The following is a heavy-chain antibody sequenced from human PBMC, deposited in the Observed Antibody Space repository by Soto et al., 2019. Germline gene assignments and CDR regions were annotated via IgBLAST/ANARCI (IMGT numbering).Heavy chain of an antibody. CDR2: ISGSGGST. Sequence: EVQLLESGGGLVQPGGSLRLSCAASGFTFSSYAMSWVRQAPGKGLEWVSAISGSGGSTYYADSVKGRFTISRDNSKKTLYLKVHSMRAEDTAVYYCAKGGVAAAGGYWGQGTLVTVSS. CDR1: GFTFSSYA. J-gene: IGHJ4*02. CDR3: AKGGVAAAGGY. V-gene: IGHV3-23*01. D-gene: IGHD6-13*01.